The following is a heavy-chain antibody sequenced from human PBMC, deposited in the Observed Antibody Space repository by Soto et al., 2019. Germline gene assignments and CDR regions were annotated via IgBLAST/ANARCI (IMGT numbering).Heavy chain of an antibody. CDR2: ISGSGGST. V-gene: IGHV3-23*01. CDR1: GFTFSSYA. D-gene: IGHD3-22*01. CDR3: AKVETVVVGLFDY. Sequence: EVQLLESGGGLVQPGGSLRLSCAASGFTFSSYAMSWVGQAPGKGLEWVSAISGSGGSTYYADSVKGRFTISRDNSKNTLYLQMNSLRAEDTVVYYCAKVETVVVGLFDYWGQGTLVTVSS. J-gene: IGHJ4*02.